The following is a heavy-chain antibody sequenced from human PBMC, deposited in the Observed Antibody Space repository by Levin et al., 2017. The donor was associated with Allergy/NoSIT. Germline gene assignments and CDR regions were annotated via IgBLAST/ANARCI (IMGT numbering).Heavy chain of an antibody. D-gene: IGHD2-2*01. CDR2: ISGSGGST. CDR1: GFTFSSYA. CDR3: AKPPTGYCSSTSCLYFDY. J-gene: IGHJ4*02. V-gene: IGHV3-23*01. Sequence: AGESLKISCAASGFTFSSYAMSWVRQAPGKGLEWVSTISGSGGSTYYADSVKGRFTISRDNSKNTLYLQMNSLRAEDTAIYYCAKPPTGYCSSTSCLYFDYWGQGTLVTVSS.